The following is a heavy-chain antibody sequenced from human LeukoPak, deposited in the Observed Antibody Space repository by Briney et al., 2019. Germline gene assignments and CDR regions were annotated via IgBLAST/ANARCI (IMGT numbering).Heavy chain of an antibody. CDR3: AGSPIGYGMDV. CDR2: IYHSGST. J-gene: IGHJ6*02. Sequence: PSGTLSLTCAVSGGSISNENWWGWVRQPPGKGLEWIGEIYHSGSTNYIPSLKSRITISVDKSKNQFSLKLASVTAADTAVYYCAGSPIGYGMDVWGQGTTVIVSS. CDR1: GGSISNENW. V-gene: IGHV4-4*02.